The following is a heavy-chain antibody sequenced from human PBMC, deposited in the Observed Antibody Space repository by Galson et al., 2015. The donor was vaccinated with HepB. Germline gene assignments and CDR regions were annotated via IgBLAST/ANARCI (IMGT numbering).Heavy chain of an antibody. CDR3: ATAAMVRAAYYFDY. Sequence: TLSLTCTVSGGSISSSSYYWGWIRQPPGKGLEWIGSIYYSGSTYYNPSLKSRVTISVDTSKNQFSLKLSSVTAADTAVYYCATAAMVRAAYYFDYWGQGTLVTVSS. V-gene: IGHV4-39*01. CDR2: IYYSGST. J-gene: IGHJ4*02. D-gene: IGHD3-10*01. CDR1: GGSISSSSYY.